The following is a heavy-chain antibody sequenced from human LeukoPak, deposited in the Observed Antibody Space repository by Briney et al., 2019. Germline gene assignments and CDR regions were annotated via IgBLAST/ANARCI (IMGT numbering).Heavy chain of an antibody. D-gene: IGHD5-18*01. Sequence: GASVKVSCKASGYTFTSYYMHWVRQAPGQGLEWMGIINPSGGSTSYAQKVQGRVTMTRYTSTSTVYMELSSLRSEDTAVYYCARDGYSYGQGRYYYYYYMDVWGKGTTVTVSS. CDR3: ARDGYSYGQGRYYYYYYMDV. V-gene: IGHV1-46*01. CDR1: GYTFTSYY. CDR2: INPSGGST. J-gene: IGHJ6*03.